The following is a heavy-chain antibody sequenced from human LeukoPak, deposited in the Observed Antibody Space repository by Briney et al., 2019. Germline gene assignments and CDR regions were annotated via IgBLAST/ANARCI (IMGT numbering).Heavy chain of an antibody. V-gene: IGHV4-61*02. CDR1: GGSISSGSYY. CDR2: IYTSGST. CDR3: ARVTSSWVDYYYYMDV. J-gene: IGHJ6*03. D-gene: IGHD2-15*01. Sequence: TLSLTCTVSGGSISSGSYYWSWIRQPAGKGLEWIGRIYTSGSTNYNPSLKSRVTISVDTSKNQFSLKLSSVTAADTAVYYCARVTSSWVDYYYYMDVWGKGTTVTISS.